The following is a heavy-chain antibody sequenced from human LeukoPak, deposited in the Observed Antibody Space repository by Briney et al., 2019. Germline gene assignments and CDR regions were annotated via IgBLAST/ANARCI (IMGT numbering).Heavy chain of an antibody. Sequence: PSETLSLTCTVSGGSINSSNYYWGWIRQPPGKGLEWIGSIYYSGSTYYNPSLKSRVSISVDTSKDQFSLKLSSVTAADTAVYYCARHRDSSGWYDFDYWGQGTLVTVSS. D-gene: IGHD6-19*01. CDR1: GGSINSSNYY. V-gene: IGHV4-39*01. J-gene: IGHJ4*02. CDR2: IYYSGST. CDR3: ARHRDSSGWYDFDY.